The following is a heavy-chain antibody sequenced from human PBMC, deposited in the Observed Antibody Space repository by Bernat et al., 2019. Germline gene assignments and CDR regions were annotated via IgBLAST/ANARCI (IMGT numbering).Heavy chain of an antibody. J-gene: IGHJ6*04. CDR3: ARRLTGYRFRSYIYYMDV. Sequence: QVQLQQWGGGLLKPSETLSLGWVGANGSFSGYLWSWIRQPPGKGLEWIGEINESGGTNAYPSLKSRVTLSIDTYKNQFSLKLTSVTAADTAVYYCARRLTGYRFRSYIYYMDVRGEGTTVTVSP. V-gene: IGHV4-34*02. CDR1: NGSFSGYL. D-gene: IGHD3-16*02. CDR2: INESGGT.